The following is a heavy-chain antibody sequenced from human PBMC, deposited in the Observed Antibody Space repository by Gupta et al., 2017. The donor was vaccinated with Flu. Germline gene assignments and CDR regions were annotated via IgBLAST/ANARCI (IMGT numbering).Heavy chain of an antibody. Sequence: EVQLVESGGGLVQPGESLRLSCEASGFTFSNYWMHWVRQAPGKGLVWVSRISNDGSTRNDADSVKGRFTISRENAKNTLDLQMKSLRAEDTALYYWARARQAGSKYVGDCEPWGQGTLVTVSS. J-gene: IGHJ5*02. V-gene: IGHV3-74*01. D-gene: IGHD3-10*01. CDR3: ARARQAGSKYVGDCEP. CDR1: GFTFSNYW. CDR2: ISNDGSTR.